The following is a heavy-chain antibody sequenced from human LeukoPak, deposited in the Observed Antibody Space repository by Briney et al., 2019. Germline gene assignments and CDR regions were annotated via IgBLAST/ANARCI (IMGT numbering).Heavy chain of an antibody. CDR1: GYTFTSYG. Sequence: ALVKVSCKASGYTFTSYGISWVRQAPGQGLEWMGWISAYNGNTNYAQKLQGRVTMTTDTSTSTAYMELRSLRSDDTAVYYCARDVTGYCSSTSCYTYWSYWGQGTLVTVSS. V-gene: IGHV1-18*01. CDR2: ISAYNGNT. J-gene: IGHJ4*02. D-gene: IGHD2-2*02. CDR3: ARDVTGYCSSTSCYTYWSY.